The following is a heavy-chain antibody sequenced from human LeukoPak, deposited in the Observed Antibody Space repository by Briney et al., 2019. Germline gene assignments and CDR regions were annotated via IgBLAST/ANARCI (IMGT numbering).Heavy chain of an antibody. D-gene: IGHD3-10*01. J-gene: IGHJ4*02. CDR3: ASRDTYGSEQGFDY. Sequence: SDTLSLTCTVSGGSVSSGSYYWSWIRQPPGKGLEWIGYIYYSGSTNYNPSLKSRVTISVDTSKNQFSLKLSSVTAADTAVYYCASRDTYGSEQGFDYWGQGTLVTVSS. CDR1: GGSVSSGSYY. V-gene: IGHV4-61*01. CDR2: IYYSGST.